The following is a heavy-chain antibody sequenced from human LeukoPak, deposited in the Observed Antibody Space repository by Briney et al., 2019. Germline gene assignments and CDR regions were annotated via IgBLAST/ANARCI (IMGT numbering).Heavy chain of an antibody. D-gene: IGHD3-3*01. Sequence: SVKVSCKASGGTFGSYAISWERQAPGQGLEWMGRIIPILGIANYAQKFQGRVTITADESTSTAYMELSSLRSEDTAVYYCASGVLEWLLWTHFDYWGQGTLVTVSS. CDR1: GGTFGSYA. CDR3: ASGVLEWLLWTHFDY. J-gene: IGHJ4*02. V-gene: IGHV1-69*04. CDR2: IIPILGIA.